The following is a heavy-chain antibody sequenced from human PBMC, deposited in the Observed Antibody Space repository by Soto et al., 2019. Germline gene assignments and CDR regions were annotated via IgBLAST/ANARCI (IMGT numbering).Heavy chain of an antibody. CDR3: ASSLDGYGSGYFDY. V-gene: IGHV1-3*01. Sequence: EASVKVSCKASGYTFTSYAMHWVRQAPGQRLEWMGWINAGNGNTKYSQKFQGRVTITRDTSASTAYMELSSLRSEDTAVYYCASSLDGYGSGYFDYWGQGTLVTVSS. CDR1: GYTFTSYA. CDR2: INAGNGNT. J-gene: IGHJ4*02. D-gene: IGHD3-10*01.